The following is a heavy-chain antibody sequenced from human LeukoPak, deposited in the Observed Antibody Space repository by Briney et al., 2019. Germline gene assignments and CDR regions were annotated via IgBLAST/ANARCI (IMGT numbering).Heavy chain of an antibody. J-gene: IGHJ6*02. V-gene: IGHV4-59*12. CDR2: IYYTGSV. CDR1: GGSISSYY. D-gene: IGHD3-10*01. CDR3: AREHTYYFGSQTSTLDV. Sequence: SETLSLTCTVSGGSISSYYWSWIRQPPGKGLEWIGYIYYTGSVDYNPSLKSRLTISLDTSKNQFSLKLNSVTAADTAVYYCAREHTYYFGSQTSTLDVWGQGTAVAVSS.